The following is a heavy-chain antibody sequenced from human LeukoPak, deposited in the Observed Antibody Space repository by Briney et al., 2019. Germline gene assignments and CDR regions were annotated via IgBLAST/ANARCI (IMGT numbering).Heavy chain of an antibody. J-gene: IGHJ5*02. Sequence: ASVKVSCKASGYTFTSYAMHWVRQAPGQRLEWMGWINAGNGNTKYSQKFQGRVTITRDTSASTAYMELSSLRSEDTAVYYCARGGHCSSTSCPPDDWFDPWGQGTLVTVSS. CDR3: ARGGHCSSTSCPPDDWFDP. CDR2: INAGNGNT. D-gene: IGHD2-2*01. V-gene: IGHV1-3*01. CDR1: GYTFTSYA.